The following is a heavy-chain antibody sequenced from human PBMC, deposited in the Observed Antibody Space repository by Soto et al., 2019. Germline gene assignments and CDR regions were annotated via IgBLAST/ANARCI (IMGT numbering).Heavy chain of an antibody. D-gene: IGHD2-21*02. Sequence: GGSLRLSCAASGSTFRSYGMQWVRQAPGKGLEWVAVISFDGSNEYYADSVKGRFTISRDNSKDTLYLQMNSLRAGDTAVYYCAGSMTYFDYWGQGTLVTVSS. CDR2: ISFDGSNE. CDR3: AGSMTYFDY. V-gene: IGHV3-30*03. CDR1: GSTFRSYG. J-gene: IGHJ4*02.